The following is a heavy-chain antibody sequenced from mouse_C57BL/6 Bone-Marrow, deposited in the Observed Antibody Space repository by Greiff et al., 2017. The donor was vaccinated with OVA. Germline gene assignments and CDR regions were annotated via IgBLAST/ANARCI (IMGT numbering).Heavy chain of an antibody. CDR1: GFTFPDYY. J-gene: IGHJ1*03. CDR2: IRNKANGYTT. V-gene: IGHV7-3*01. CDR3: ASLYYYGSSYWYFDV. Sequence: EVQGVESGGGLVQPGGSLSLSCAASGFTFPDYYMSWVRQPPWTALEWLGFIRNKANGYTTEYSASVKGRFTISSDNSQSILYLQMNALRAEDSATYDGASLYYYGSSYWYFDVGGTGTTVTVSS. D-gene: IGHD1-1*01.